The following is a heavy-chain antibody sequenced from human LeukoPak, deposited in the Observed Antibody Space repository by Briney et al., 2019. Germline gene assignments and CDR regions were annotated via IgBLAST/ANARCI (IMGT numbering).Heavy chain of an antibody. CDR3: ARVKGREGSTVIIDY. V-gene: IGHV4-59*02. CDR1: GGSVSNYY. D-gene: IGHD3-10*01. J-gene: IGHJ4*02. Sequence: SETLSLTCTVSGGSVSNYYWSWIRQSPGKGLEWIEYISHSGSVNYNPSLKSRVTMSVDTSKNQFSLKLSSVTAADTAVYYCARVKGREGSTVIIDYWGQGTLVTVSS. CDR2: ISHSGSV.